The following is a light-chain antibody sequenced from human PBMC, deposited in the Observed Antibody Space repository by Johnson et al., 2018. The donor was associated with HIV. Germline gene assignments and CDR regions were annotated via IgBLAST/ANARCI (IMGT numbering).Light chain of an antibody. CDR3: GTWDSRLSALYV. Sequence: QSILTQPPSVSAAPGQKVTISCSGSSSNIGNSYVSWYQQLPGTAPKLLIYENNKRPSGIPDRFSGSKSGTSATLGITGLQTGDEADYYCGTWDSRLSALYVFGTGSKVTVL. J-gene: IGLJ1*01. V-gene: IGLV1-51*02. CDR2: ENN. CDR1: SSNIGNSY.